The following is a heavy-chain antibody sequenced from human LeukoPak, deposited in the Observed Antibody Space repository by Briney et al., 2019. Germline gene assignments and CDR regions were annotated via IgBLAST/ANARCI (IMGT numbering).Heavy chain of an antibody. CDR2: IYSGGST. Sequence: GGSLRLSCAASGFTVSSNYMSWVRQAPGKGLEWVSVIYSGGSTYYADSVKGRFTISRDNSKNTPYLQMNSLRAEDTAVYYCATHTYYDFWSGYLYYFDYWGQGTLVTVSS. D-gene: IGHD3-3*01. CDR3: ATHTYYDFWSGYLYYFDY. J-gene: IGHJ4*02. V-gene: IGHV3-53*01. CDR1: GFTVSSNY.